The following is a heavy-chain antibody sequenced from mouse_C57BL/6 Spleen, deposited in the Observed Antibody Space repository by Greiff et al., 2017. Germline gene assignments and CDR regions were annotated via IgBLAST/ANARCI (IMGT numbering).Heavy chain of an antibody. J-gene: IGHJ2*01. CDR2: INYDGSST. CDR1: GFTFSDYY. V-gene: IGHV5-16*01. D-gene: IGHD2-3*01. CDR3: ARGGHGYYYFDY. Sequence: EVQLVESEGGLVQPGSSMKLSCTASGFTFSDYYMAWVRQVPEKGLEWVANINYDGSSTYYLDSLKSRFIISRDNAKNILYLQMSSLKSEDTATYYCARGGHGYYYFDYWGQGTTLTVSS.